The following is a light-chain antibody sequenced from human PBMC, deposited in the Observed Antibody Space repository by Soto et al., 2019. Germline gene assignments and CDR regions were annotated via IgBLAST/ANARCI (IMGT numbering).Light chain of an antibody. Sequence: QSVLTQPRSVSGSPGQSVTISCTATSSDVGGYNYVSWYQQHPGKAPKLMIYDVGKRPSGVPDRFSGSKSDNTASLTISGLQVEDEADYYCCSYAGSYTRVFGNGTKVTVL. CDR1: SSDVGGYNY. J-gene: IGLJ1*01. CDR2: DVG. V-gene: IGLV2-11*01. CDR3: CSYAGSYTRV.